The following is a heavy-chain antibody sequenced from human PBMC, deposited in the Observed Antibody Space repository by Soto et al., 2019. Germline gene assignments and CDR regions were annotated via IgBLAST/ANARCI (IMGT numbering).Heavy chain of an antibody. CDR3: ARWGHPAVKAYDI. CDR2: IHYTGDS. CDR1: GASVSNYY. D-gene: IGHD2-21*01. Sequence: QVQLQESGPGLMEPSETLSLTCTVSGASVSNYYWNWVRQPPGKGLEWIGYIHYTGDSKYNPSLKSRVTVSVDTSKNQYSLKMTSVTAADTAVYYCARWGHPAVKAYDIWGQGAMVTVSS. J-gene: IGHJ3*02. V-gene: IGHV4-59*02.